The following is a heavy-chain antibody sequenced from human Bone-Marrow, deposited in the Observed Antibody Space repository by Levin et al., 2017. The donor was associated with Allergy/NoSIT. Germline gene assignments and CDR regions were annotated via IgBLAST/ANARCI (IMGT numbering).Heavy chain of an antibody. CDR1: GFTFSRYA. CDR2: MSGSGGRT. CDR3: ECDHDWNDDY. V-gene: IGHV3-23*01. Sequence: GESLKISCAASGFTFSRYAMAWVRQAPGQGLEWVSGMSGSGGRTGYADSVKGRFTISRDNSKNIMYLQMNSLRVEDTALYYCECDHDWNDDYSGQRIPVTVSS. J-gene: IGHJ4*02. D-gene: IGHD1-1*01.